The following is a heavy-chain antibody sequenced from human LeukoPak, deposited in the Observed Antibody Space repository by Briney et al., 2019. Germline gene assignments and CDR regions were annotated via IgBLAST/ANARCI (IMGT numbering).Heavy chain of an antibody. Sequence: PGGSLRLSCAASGFTFSRYSMNWVRQAPGKGLEWVSYISRSSSTIHYADSVKGRFTISRDNAKSSLFLQMNGLRAEDTAVYYCARDGGATMVRGVATYDSWGQGTLVTVSS. V-gene: IGHV3-48*04. J-gene: IGHJ4*02. CDR1: GFTFSRYS. D-gene: IGHD3-10*01. CDR3: ARDGGATMVRGVATYDS. CDR2: ISRSSSTI.